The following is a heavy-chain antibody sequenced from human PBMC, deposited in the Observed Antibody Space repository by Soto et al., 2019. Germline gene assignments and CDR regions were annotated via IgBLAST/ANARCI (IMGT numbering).Heavy chain of an antibody. D-gene: IGHD3-10*01. CDR3: ARVVGSSGDYFDY. CDR2: IYSSENT. CDR1: GGSVSSSSYS. Sequence: SETLSLTCTVSGGSVSSSSYSWGWIRQSPGKGLEWIGTIYSSENTYYNPSLLSRVTISVDTSKSQFSLKLSSVTAADTAVYYCARVVGSSGDYFDYWGQGALVTVSS. J-gene: IGHJ4*02. V-gene: IGHV4-39*07.